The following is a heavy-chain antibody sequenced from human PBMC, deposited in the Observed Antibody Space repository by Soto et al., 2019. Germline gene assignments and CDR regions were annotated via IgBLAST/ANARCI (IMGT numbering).Heavy chain of an antibody. CDR2: IYYSGST. CDR1: GGSISSYY. Sequence: SETLSLTCTFSGGSISSYYWSWIRQPPGKGLEWIGYIYYSGSTNYNPSLKSRVTISVDTSKNQFSLKLSSVTAADTAVYYCARGVVRGVSNNWFDPWGQGTLVTVSS. D-gene: IGHD3-10*01. V-gene: IGHV4-59*01. CDR3: ARGVVRGVSNNWFDP. J-gene: IGHJ5*02.